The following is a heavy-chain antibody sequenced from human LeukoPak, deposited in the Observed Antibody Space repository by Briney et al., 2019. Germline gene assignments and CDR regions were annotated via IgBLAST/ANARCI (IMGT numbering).Heavy chain of an antibody. V-gene: IGHV1-2*02. CDR2: INPSSGGT. Sequence: ASVKVSCKASGSTFSDYFIHWVRQAPGQGLEWMGWINPSSGGTNYAQKFKGRVTMTRDTSISTAYMELSRLRSDDTAVYYCARDYYGSGSYYPDYFYYMDVWGKGTTVTISS. CDR3: ARDYYGSGSYYPDYFYYMDV. D-gene: IGHD3-10*01. J-gene: IGHJ6*03. CDR1: GSTFSDYF.